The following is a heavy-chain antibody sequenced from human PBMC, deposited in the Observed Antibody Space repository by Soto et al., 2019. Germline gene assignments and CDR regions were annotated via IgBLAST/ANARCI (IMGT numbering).Heavy chain of an antibody. V-gene: IGHV4-39*01. D-gene: IGHD3-10*01. J-gene: IGHJ5*02. CDR3: ARNYYSPNYNWFDP. Sequence: PSETLSLTCTVSGGSISSSGCYWGWIRQPPGKGLEWIGSIYYSGSTYYNPSLKSRVTISVDTSKNQFSLKLSSVTAADTAVYYCARNYYSPNYNWFDPWGQGTLVTVSS. CDR1: GGSISSSGCY. CDR2: IYYSGST.